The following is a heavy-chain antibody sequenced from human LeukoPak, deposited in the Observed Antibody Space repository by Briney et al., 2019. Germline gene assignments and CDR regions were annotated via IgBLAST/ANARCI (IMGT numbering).Heavy chain of an antibody. CDR2: INPNSGGT. V-gene: IGHV1-2*02. D-gene: IGHD3-10*01. CDR1: GYTFTGYY. J-gene: IGHJ4*02. Sequence: ASVKVSCKASGYTFTGYYMHWVRQAPGQGLEWMGWINPNSGGTNYAQKFQGRVTMTRDTSISTAYMELSRLRSDDTAVYYCARDPSSTSLITMVRGVITKTLFYFDYWGQGTLVTVSS. CDR3: ARDPSSTSLITMVRGVITKTLFYFDY.